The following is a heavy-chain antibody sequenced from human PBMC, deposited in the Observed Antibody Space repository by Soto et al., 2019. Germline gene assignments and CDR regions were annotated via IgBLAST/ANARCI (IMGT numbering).Heavy chain of an antibody. Sequence: SETLSLTCAVSGGSISSGGYSWSWIRQPPGKGLEWIGYIYHSGSTYYNPSLKSRVTISVDRSKNQFSLKLSSVTAADTAVYYCARDGTYYFDYWGQGTLVTVSS. CDR2: IYHSGST. J-gene: IGHJ4*02. CDR3: ARDGTYYFDY. CDR1: GGSISSGGYS. V-gene: IGHV4-30-2*01. D-gene: IGHD6-13*01.